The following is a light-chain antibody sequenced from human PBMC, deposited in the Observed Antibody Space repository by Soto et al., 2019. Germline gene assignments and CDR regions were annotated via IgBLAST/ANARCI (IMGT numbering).Light chain of an antibody. V-gene: IGLV2-14*01. CDR3: SSYTLRNTLVL. CDR2: EVS. CDR1: SSDVGGYNF. J-gene: IGLJ3*02. Sequence: QSVLTQSASVSGSPGQSITISCTGTSSDVGGYNFVSWYQQHPGKAPRLIIYEVSSRPSGVSYRFSGSKSGNTASLTISGLQAEDEADYYCSSYTLRNTLVLFGGGTKVTVL.